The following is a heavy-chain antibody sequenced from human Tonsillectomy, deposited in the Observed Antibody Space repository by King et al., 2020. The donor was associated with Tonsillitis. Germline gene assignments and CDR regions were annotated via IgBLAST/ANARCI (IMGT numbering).Heavy chain of an antibody. CDR3: ARDLSSKGAYY. Sequence: QLQESGPGLVKPSETLSLTCTVSGASVSSGSYYWSWIRQPPGEGLEWIGYIYSSGSTNYNPSLKSRVTISVDTPKNQFSLKLSSVTAADTAVYYCARDLSSKGAYYWGQGTPVTVSS. CDR1: GASVSSGSYY. J-gene: IGHJ4*02. D-gene: IGHD2/OR15-2a*01. CDR2: IYSSGST. V-gene: IGHV4-61*01.